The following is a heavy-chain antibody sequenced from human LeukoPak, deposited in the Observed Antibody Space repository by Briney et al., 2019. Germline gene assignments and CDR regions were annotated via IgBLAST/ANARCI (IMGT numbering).Heavy chain of an antibody. D-gene: IGHD3-22*01. J-gene: IGHJ3*02. V-gene: IGHV3-33*06. CDR1: GFTFSSYG. CDR2: IWYDGSNK. CDR3: AKDGLNYYDSSGYYYAFDI. Sequence: PGRSLRLSCAASGFTFSSYGMHWVRQAPGKGLEWVAVIWYDGSNKYYADSVKGRFTISRDNSKNTLYLQMNSLRAEDTAVYYCAKDGLNYYDSSGYYYAFDIWGPGTMVTVSS.